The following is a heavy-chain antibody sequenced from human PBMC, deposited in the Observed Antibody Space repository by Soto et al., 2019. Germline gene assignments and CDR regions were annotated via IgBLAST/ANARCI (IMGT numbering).Heavy chain of an antibody. CDR3: ASPFEYSSSRYYGMDV. D-gene: IGHD6-6*01. J-gene: IGHJ6*02. CDR2: INPGGGST. CDR1: GYTFTSYY. Sequence: QVQLVQSGAEVKKPGASVKVSCKASGYTFTSYYMHWVRQAPGQGLEWMGLINPGGGSTSYAQKFQGRVTMTRDTSTSTVYMEVSSMRSEVTAVYYCASPFEYSSSRYYGMDVWGQGTTVTVSS. V-gene: IGHV1-46*01.